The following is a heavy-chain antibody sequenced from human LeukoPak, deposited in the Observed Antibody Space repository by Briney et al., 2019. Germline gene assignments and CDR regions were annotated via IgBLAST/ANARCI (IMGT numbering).Heavy chain of an antibody. CDR3: AKDVSFRRGHNFDAADI. V-gene: IGHV3-43*01. Sequence: GGSLRLSCTASGFKFADAPMHWVRQSPGKGLEWIALITWDSTNTYYADSVKGRFTISRDDSRNTLYLQMNSLGSDDTALYYCAKDVSFRRGHNFDAADIWGLGTLVTVSS. CDR2: ITWDSTNT. CDR1: GFKFADAP. D-gene: IGHD5-24*01. J-gene: IGHJ3*02.